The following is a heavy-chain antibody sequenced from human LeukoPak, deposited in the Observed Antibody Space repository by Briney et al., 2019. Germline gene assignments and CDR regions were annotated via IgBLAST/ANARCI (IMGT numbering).Heavy chain of an antibody. CDR1: GFTFSSYG. CDR2: IWYDGSNK. D-gene: IGHD4-17*01. J-gene: IGHJ5*02. V-gene: IGHV3-33*01. Sequence: GGSLRLSCAASGFTFSSYGMHWVRQAPGKGLEWVAVIWYDGSNKYYADSVKGRFTISRDNSKNTLYLQMNSLRAEDTAVYYCASSRIDYGEYDLDPWGQGTLVTVSS. CDR3: ASSRIDYGEYDLDP.